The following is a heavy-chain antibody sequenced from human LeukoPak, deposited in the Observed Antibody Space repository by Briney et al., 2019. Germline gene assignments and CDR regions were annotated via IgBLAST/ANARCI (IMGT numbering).Heavy chain of an antibody. CDR1: GFTFSTYD. J-gene: IGHJ3*02. CDR2: IGTAGDT. V-gene: IGHV3-13*01. D-gene: IGHD2-15*01. Sequence: GGSLRLSCAASGFTFSTYDMHWVRQATGKGLEWVSGIGTAGDTYYSDSVKGRFTISRGNARSSLYLQMDSLRVGDTALYYCTRGGRDGFDIWGQGTMVTVSS. CDR3: TRGGRDGFDI.